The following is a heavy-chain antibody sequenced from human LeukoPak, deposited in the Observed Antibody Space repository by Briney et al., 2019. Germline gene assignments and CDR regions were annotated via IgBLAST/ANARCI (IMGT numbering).Heavy chain of an antibody. CDR3: ARDGDRGWFDP. CDR1: GGSISSSSYY. CDR2: IYYSGST. Sequence: SETLSLTCTVSGGSISSSSYYWGWIRQPPGKGLEWNGSIYYSGSTYYNPSLKSRVTISVDTSKNQFSLKLSSVTAADTAVYYCARDGDRGWFDPWGQGTLVTVSS. V-gene: IGHV4-39*07. J-gene: IGHJ5*02.